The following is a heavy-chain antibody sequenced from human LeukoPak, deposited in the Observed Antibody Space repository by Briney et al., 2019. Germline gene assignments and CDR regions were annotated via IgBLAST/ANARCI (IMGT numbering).Heavy chain of an antibody. J-gene: IGHJ4*02. V-gene: IGHV3-7*01. CDR1: GFTFSSYW. Sequence: GGSLRLSCAASGFTFSSYWMSWVRQAPGKGLEWVANIKQDGSEKYYVDSVKGRFTIPRDNAKNSLYLQMNSLRAEDTAVYYCARDSYGGTQDYWGQGTLVTLSS. CDR2: IKQDGSEK. D-gene: IGHD4-23*01. CDR3: ARDSYGGTQDY.